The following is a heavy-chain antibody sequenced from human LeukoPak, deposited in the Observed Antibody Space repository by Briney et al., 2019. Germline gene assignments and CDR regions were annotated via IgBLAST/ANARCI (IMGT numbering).Heavy chain of an antibody. D-gene: IGHD3-3*01. CDR2: IRYDGSNK. CDR1: GFTFSSYG. Sequence: GGSLRLSCAASGFTFSSYGMHWVRQAPGKGLEWVAFIRYDGSNKYYADSVKGRFTISRDNSKNTLYLQMNSLRAEDTAVYYCAKDHTDPYYDFWSGYYIGDAFDIWGQGTMVTVSS. CDR3: AKDHTDPYYDFWSGYYIGDAFDI. J-gene: IGHJ3*02. V-gene: IGHV3-30*02.